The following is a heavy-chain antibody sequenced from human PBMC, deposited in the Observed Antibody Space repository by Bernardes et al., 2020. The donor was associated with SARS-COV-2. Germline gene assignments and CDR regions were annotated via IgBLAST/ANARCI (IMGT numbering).Heavy chain of an antibody. CDR2: INPDGSTT. V-gene: IGHV3-74*01. CDR1: GFTFGNYW. D-gene: IGHD4-17*01. CDR3: ATAGDYRFDY. J-gene: IGHJ4*02. Sequence: GWSLKLSCAASGFTFGNYWMHWVRQAPGKGLMWVSRINPDGSTTNYADSVKGRFTISRDNAKNTLYLEMNSLRAEDTAVYYCATAGDYRFDYWGQGTLLTVSS.